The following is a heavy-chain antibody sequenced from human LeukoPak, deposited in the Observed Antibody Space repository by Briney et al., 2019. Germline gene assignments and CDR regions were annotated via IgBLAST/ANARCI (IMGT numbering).Heavy chain of an antibody. J-gene: IGHJ4*02. V-gene: IGHV4-34*01. Sequence: PSETLSLTCAVYGGSFSGYYWSWIRQPPGKGLEWIGEINHSGSTNYNPSLKSRVTISVDTSKNQFSLQLSSATAADTAVYYCARDHEGFDFWGQGTLVTVSS. CDR2: INHSGST. CDR1: GGSFSGYY. CDR3: ARDHEGFDF.